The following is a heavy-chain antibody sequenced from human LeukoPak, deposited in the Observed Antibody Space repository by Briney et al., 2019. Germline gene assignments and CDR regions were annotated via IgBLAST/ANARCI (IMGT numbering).Heavy chain of an antibody. Sequence: GGSLRLSCVASGFTFRNYWMHWVRQAPGKGLEWVSAISGSGGSTYYADSVKGRFTISRDNSKNTLYLQMNSLRAEDTAVYYCAKGPQLQNDYWGQGTLVTVSS. CDR1: GFTFRNYW. J-gene: IGHJ4*02. CDR3: AKGPQLQNDY. V-gene: IGHV3-23*01. CDR2: ISGSGGST. D-gene: IGHD1-26*01.